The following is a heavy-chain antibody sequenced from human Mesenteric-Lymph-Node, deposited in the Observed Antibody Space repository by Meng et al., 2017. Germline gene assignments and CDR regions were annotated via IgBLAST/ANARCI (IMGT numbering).Heavy chain of an antibody. J-gene: IGHJ6*02. CDR1: GFTFGDYA. D-gene: IGHD6-13*01. CDR3: ASLVPEKYYYYGMGV. CDR2: IKQDGSEK. V-gene: IGHV3-7*01. Sequence: GESLKISCTASGFTFGDYAMSWFRQAPGKGLEWVANIKQDGSEKYYVDSVEGRFTISRDNAKNSLYLQMNSLRAEDTAVYYCASLVPEKYYYYGMGVWGQGNMVNVSS.